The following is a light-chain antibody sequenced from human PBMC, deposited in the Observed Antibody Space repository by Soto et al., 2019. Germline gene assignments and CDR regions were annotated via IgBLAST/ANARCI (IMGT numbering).Light chain of an antibody. CDR3: GAWDDSLSAWV. Sequence: QSALTQPPSVSGSPGQSVTISCTVTSSDVGDYEHVSWYQLAPGTAPKLLISRNNRRPSGVPDRFSAYKSGTSASLAISGLRSEDEAVYYCGAWDDSLSAWVFGGGTKVTVL. J-gene: IGLJ3*02. CDR2: RNN. V-gene: IGLV1-47*01. CDR1: SSDVGDYEH.